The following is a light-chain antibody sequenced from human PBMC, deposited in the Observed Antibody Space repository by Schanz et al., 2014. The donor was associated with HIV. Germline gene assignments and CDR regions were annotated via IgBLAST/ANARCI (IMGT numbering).Light chain of an antibody. CDR1: QTVSNTF. J-gene: IGKJ4*01. CDR2: GAS. Sequence: EVVLTQSPGTLSLSPGERATLSCRASQTVSNTFLAWYQQKLGQAPRLLIYGASSRAAGIPDRFSGSGSGTDFTLTISSLEPEDSAVYYCQQRNNWPLTFGGGTKVQIK. CDR3: QQRNNWPLT. V-gene: IGKV3D-20*02.